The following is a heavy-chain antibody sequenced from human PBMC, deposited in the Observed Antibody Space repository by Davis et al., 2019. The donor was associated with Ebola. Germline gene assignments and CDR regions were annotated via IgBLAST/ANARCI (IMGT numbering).Heavy chain of an antibody. Sequence: GESLKISCAASGFTFSSYAMGWVRQAPGKGLEWVSAISGSGGSTYYADSVKGRFTISRDNSKNTLYLQMNSLRAEDTAVYYCAKGRSNWRTPIDYWGQGTLVTVSS. J-gene: IGHJ4*02. CDR3: AKGRSNWRTPIDY. V-gene: IGHV3-23*01. CDR2: ISGSGGST. CDR1: GFTFSSYA. D-gene: IGHD7-27*01.